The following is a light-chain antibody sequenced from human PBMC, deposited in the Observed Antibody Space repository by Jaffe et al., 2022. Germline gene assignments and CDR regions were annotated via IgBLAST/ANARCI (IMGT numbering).Light chain of an antibody. CDR2: DAS. CDR1: QSVRSY. J-gene: IGKJ2*01. V-gene: IGKV3-20*01. CDR3: QQYDTSPDT. Sequence: EIVLTQSPGTLSLSPGERATLSCRASQSVRSYLAWYQQRPGQAPRLLIYDASSRATGIPDRFGGSGSGTDFTLTISRLDPEDFAVYYCQQYDTSPDTFGQGTKLEI.